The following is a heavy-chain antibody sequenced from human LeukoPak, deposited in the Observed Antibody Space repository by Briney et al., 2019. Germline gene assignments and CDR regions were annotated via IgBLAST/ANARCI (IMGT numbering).Heavy chain of an antibody. D-gene: IGHD2-8*01. CDR3: ARRGITNDWFDP. CDR1: GGSISSRSYY. J-gene: IGHJ5*02. Sequence: SETLSLTCSVSGGSISSRSYYWGWIRQPPGKGLEWIGEINHSGSTNYNPPLKSRVTISVDTSKNQFSLKLSSVTATDTAVYYCARRGITNDWFDPWGQGTLVTVSS. CDR2: INHSGST. V-gene: IGHV4-39*07.